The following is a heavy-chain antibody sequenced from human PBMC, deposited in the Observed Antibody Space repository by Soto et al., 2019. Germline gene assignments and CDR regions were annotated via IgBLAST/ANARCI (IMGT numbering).Heavy chain of an antibody. CDR1: GFTFSSYG. J-gene: IGHJ6*02. D-gene: IGHD4-17*01. V-gene: IGHV3-33*01. Sequence: QVQLVESGGGVVQPGRSLRLSCAASGFTFSSYGMHWVRQAPGKGLEWVAVIWYDGSNKYYADSVKGRFTISRDNSKNTLYLQTNSLRAEDTAVYYCARDMGGAVTTYYYYGMDVWGQGNTVTVSS. CDR3: ARDMGGAVTTYYYYGMDV. CDR2: IWYDGSNK.